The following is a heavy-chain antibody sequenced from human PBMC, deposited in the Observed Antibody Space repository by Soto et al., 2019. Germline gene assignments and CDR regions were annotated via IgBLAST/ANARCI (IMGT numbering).Heavy chain of an antibody. CDR3: AKGLALFRNYAVWSGYGNRFDT. J-gene: IGHJ5*02. CDR1: GGSFSGYY. Sequence: SETLSLTCAVYGGSFSGYYWSWIRQPPGKGLEWIGEINHSGSTNYNPSLKSRVTISVDTCKNQLSLKLSSVTAADTAVYYCAKGLALFRNYAVWSGYGNRFDTWGQGTLVTVSS. CDR2: INHSGST. D-gene: IGHD3-3*01. V-gene: IGHV4-34*01.